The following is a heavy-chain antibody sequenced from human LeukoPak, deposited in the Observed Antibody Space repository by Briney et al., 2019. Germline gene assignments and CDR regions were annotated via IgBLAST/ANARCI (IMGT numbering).Heavy chain of an antibody. V-gene: IGHV3-23*01. Sequence: GSLRLSCAASGFTFGSFAMSWVRQAPGKWLEWVSTISDSGGSTYYADSVKGRFTISRDNSMNTLYLQMNSLRAEDTAVYYCARALGSYYDRSGYQGDYWGQGTLSPSPQ. CDR3: ARALGSYYDRSGYQGDY. CDR2: ISDSGGST. J-gene: IGHJ4*02. CDR1: GFTFGSFA. D-gene: IGHD3-22*01.